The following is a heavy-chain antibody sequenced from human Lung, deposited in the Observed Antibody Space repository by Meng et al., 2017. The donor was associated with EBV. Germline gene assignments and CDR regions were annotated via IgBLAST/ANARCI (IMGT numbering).Heavy chain of an antibody. CDR3: ARAPGNWNFDS. CDR1: SASISSNNY. J-gene: IGHJ4*02. D-gene: IGHD1-20*01. CDR2: IYHNENT. Sequence: QVQRQESGPGLVKPSGTLSLTCTVSSASISSNNYWTWVRQSPGKGLEWIGEIYHNENTNYNPSLMSRVTMSLDKSKNHFSLNLRSVTAADTAVYFCARAPGNWNFDSWGQGTLVTVSS. V-gene: IGHV4-4*02.